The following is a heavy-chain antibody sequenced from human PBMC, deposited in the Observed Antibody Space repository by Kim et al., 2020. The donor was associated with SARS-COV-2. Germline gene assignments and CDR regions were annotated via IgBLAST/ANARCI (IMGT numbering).Heavy chain of an antibody. CDR3: ARGGRIY. Sequence: DGSEKYYVDSGKGRFTISRDNAKNSLYLQMNSLRAEDTAVYYCARGGRIYWGQGTLVTVSS. J-gene: IGHJ4*02. D-gene: IGHD2-15*01. V-gene: IGHV3-7*01. CDR2: DGSEK.